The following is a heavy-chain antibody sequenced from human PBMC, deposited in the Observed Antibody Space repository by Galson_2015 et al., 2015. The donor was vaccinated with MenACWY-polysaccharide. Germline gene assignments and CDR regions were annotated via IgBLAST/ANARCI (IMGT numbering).Heavy chain of an antibody. CDR1: GASISSSGYY. J-gene: IGHJ4*02. V-gene: IGHV4-39*01. CDR3: ARYCSTASCYNYFDY. Sequence: SETLSLTCTVSGASISSSGYYWGWIRQPPGKGLEWIGSIFYRGDTYYNPSLKSRVTISVDTSKNKFSLKLRSVTAADTAVYYCARYCSTASCYNYFDYWGQGTLITVSS. D-gene: IGHD2-2*02. CDR2: IFYRGDT.